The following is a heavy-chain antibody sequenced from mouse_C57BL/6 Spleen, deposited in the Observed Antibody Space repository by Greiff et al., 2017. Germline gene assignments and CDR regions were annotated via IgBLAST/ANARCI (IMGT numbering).Heavy chain of an antibody. CDR2: INPGSGGT. V-gene: IGHV1-54*01. D-gene: IGHD2-3*01. J-gene: IGHJ4*01. CDR1: GYAFTNYL. Sequence: QVQLQQSGAELVRPGTSVKVSCKAFGYAFTNYLIEWVKQRPGQGLEWIGVINPGSGGTNYNEKFKGKATLTADKSSSTAYMQLSSLTSEDSAVYFCARREFDGYYVYYAMDYWGQGTSVTVSS. CDR3: ARREFDGYYVYYAMDY.